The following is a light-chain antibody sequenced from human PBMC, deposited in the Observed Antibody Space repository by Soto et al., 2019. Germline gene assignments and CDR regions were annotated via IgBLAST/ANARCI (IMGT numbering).Light chain of an antibody. J-gene: IGKJ2*01. V-gene: IGKV3-20*01. Sequence: EIVLTQSPGTLSLSPGERATLSCRASQSVTNNQFAWFRQKPGQAPRLLIWGVSNRATGIPDRFSGSGSGTDFTLTISRLEPEDFAMYYCQQYASSPQYTFGQGTKVDIK. CDR2: GVS. CDR1: QSVTNNQ. CDR3: QQYASSPQYT.